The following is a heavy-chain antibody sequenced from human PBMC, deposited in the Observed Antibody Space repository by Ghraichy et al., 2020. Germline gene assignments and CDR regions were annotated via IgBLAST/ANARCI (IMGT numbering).Heavy chain of an antibody. CDR3: ARSEVELIAVAAPVYYFDY. CDR1: GGSISSSSYY. D-gene: IGHD6-19*01. V-gene: IGHV4-39*01. Sequence: SETLSLTCTVSGGSISSSSYYWGWIRQPPGKGLEWIGSIYYSGSTYYNPSLKSRVTISVDTSKNQFSLKLSSVTAADTAVYYCARSEVELIAVAAPVYYFDYWVLGTLVTVSS. J-gene: IGHJ4*02. CDR2: IYYSGST.